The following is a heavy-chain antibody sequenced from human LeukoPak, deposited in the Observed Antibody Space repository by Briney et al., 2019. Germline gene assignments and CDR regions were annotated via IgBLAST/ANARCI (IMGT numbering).Heavy chain of an antibody. D-gene: IGHD3-10*01. CDR2: INPNSGGT. J-gene: IGHJ4*02. Sequence: ASVKVSCTASGYTFTCYYMRWVRQAPGQGLEWMGWINPNSGGTNYAQKFQGRVTMTRDTSISTAYMELSRLRSDDTAVYYCASLGRYYGSGRYYNPFLFDWGQGTLVTVSS. CDR3: ASLGRYYGSGRYYNPFLFD. CDR1: GYTFTCYY. V-gene: IGHV1-2*02.